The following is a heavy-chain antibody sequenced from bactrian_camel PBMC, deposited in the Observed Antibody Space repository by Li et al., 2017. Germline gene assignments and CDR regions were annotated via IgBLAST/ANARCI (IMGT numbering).Heavy chain of an antibody. V-gene: IGHV3S2*01. D-gene: IGHD4*01. J-gene: IGHJ4*01. CDR3: AKDLFTDYAR. Sequence: VQLVESGGGLVQPGGSKKLSCSASASTFNNFAMAWVRQAPGKGLEWVSSIYTIDGRTDSADSVKGRFTISRDSTKNILYLQMNSLKSEDTALYYCAKDLFTDYARWGQGTQVTVS. CDR2: IYTIDGRT. CDR1: ASTFNNFA.